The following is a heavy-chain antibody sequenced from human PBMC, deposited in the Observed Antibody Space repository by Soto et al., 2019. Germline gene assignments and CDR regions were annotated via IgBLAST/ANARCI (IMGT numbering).Heavy chain of an antibody. D-gene: IGHD3-10*01. CDR2: IYNSGST. Sequence: SETLSLTCTVSGASVSRYYWNWIRQPPGKGLEWIGYIYNSGSTNYNPSLKSRVTISVDTSKNQFSLTLTSVTAADTAVYYCARAPTYSYGSGTPYYFYAMDVWGQGTTVTVSS. J-gene: IGHJ6*02. CDR1: GASVSRYY. V-gene: IGHV4-59*02. CDR3: ARAPTYSYGSGTPYYFYAMDV.